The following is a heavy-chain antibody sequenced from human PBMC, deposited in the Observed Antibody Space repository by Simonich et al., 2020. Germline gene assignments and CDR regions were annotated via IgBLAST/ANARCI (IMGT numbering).Heavy chain of an antibody. CDR1: GYSFTSYW. V-gene: IGHV5-51*01. CDR3: ARQLNDLDI. Sequence: EVQLVQSGAEVKKPGESLKISCKGSGYSFTSYWIGWVRQMPGKGLEWMRFTAPGASDTRYSPSIQGQVTISADKSISTAYLQWSSLKASDTAMYYCARQLNDLDIWGQGTMVTVSS. J-gene: IGHJ3*02. CDR2: TAPGASDT. D-gene: IGHD1-1*01.